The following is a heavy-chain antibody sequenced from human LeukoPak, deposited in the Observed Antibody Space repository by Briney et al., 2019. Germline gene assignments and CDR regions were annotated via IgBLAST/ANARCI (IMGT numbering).Heavy chain of an antibody. D-gene: IGHD5/OR15-5a*01. V-gene: IGHV4-59*01. CDR3: ARAAVSTRSRFDS. CDR2: IYNSGNT. Sequence: KTSETLSLTCTVSGGSISSYYWSWIRQPPVKGLEWIAYIYNSGNTNYKPSLRSRVTISVDMSKNQFSLKLSSVTAADTAVYYCARAAVSTRSRFDSWGQGTLVTVSS. CDR1: GGSISSYY. J-gene: IGHJ4*02.